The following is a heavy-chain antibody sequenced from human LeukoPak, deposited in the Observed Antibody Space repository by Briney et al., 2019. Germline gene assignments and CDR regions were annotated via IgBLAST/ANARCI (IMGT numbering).Heavy chain of an antibody. J-gene: IGHJ4*02. CDR3: ARTYSSSWTHFDY. CDR1: GFTFSSFW. Sequence: PGGSLRLSCAASGFTFSSFWMTWVRQAPGKGLEWVANIKPDGTENYYVDSVKGRFTISRDNAKNSLYLQMNGLRAEDTAVYYCARTYSSSWTHFDYWGQGTLVTVSS. CDR2: IKPDGTEN. D-gene: IGHD6-13*01. V-gene: IGHV3-7*01.